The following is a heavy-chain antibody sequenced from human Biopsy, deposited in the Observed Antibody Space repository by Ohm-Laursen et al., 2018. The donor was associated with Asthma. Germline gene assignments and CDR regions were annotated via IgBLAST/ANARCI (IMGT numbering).Heavy chain of an antibody. CDR3: ASPSSSREILYYYYNMDV. CDR2: ISPVFGST. V-gene: IGHV1-69*06. J-gene: IGHJ6*02. D-gene: IGHD6-13*01. CDR1: GYTFTSYY. Sequence: VSSVKVSCKASGYTFTSYYMHWVRQAPGLGLEWMGGISPVFGSTNIAQKFQGRVTISADIFTKTAYLEVSSLRSDDTAVYYCASPSSSREILYYYYNMDVWGQGTTVTV.